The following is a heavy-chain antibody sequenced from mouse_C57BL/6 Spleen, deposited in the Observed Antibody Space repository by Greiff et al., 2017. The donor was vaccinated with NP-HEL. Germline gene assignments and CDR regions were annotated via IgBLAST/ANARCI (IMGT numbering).Heavy chain of an antibody. J-gene: IGHJ4*01. CDR2: IYPSDSET. CDR1: GYTFTSYW. CDR3: ARCGSYYYAMDY. V-gene: IGHV1-61*01. Sequence: QVQLQQSGAELVRPGSSVKLSCKASGYTFTSYWMDWVKQRPGQGLEWIGNIYPSDSETHYNQKFKDKATLTVDKSSSTAYMQLSSLTSEDSAVYYCARCGSYYYAMDYWGQGTSVTVSS. D-gene: IGHD1-1*02.